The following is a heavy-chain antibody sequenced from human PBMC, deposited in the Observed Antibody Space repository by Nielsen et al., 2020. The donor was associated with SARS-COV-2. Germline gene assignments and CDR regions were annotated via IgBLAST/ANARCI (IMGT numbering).Heavy chain of an antibody. J-gene: IGHJ6*02. CDR3: ASDSNSYNYYYYYGMDV. V-gene: IGHV3-30*03. CDR2: ISYDGSNK. Sequence: GESLKISCAASGFMVSDSYMSWIRQAPGKGLEWVAVISYDGSNKYYADSVKGRFTISRDNSKNTLYLQMNSLRAEDTAVYYCASDSNSYNYYYYYGMDVWGQGTTVTVSS. D-gene: IGHD2-2*01. CDR1: GFMVSDSY.